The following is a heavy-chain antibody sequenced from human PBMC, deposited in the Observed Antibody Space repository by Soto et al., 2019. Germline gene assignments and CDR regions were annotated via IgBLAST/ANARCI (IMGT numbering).Heavy chain of an antibody. D-gene: IGHD6-25*01. V-gene: IGHV4-59*08. CDR3: ATPSSAASLDY. CDR1: GVSISSYY. Sequence: SETLSVTCTVSGVSISSYYWSWIRQSPGKGLEWIGYIYYGGSTNYNPSLKSRVTISVDTSKSQVSLKLSSVTAADTAVYYCATPSSAASLDYWGQGALVTVSS. CDR2: IYYGGST. J-gene: IGHJ4*02.